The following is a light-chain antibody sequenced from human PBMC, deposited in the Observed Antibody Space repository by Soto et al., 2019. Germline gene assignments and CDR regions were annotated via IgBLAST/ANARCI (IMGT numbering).Light chain of an antibody. CDR2: DAS. J-gene: IGKJ2*01. Sequence: EIVLTQSPATLSLSPGERATLSCRASQSVSTFLAWYQQKPGQAPRLLIYDASNRATGIPARFSGCGSGTDFSLTISSLEHDDFSVYYCRHRSSEPPYTGGQGTKLEIK. CDR3: RHRSSEPPYT. CDR1: QSVSTF. V-gene: IGKV3-11*01.